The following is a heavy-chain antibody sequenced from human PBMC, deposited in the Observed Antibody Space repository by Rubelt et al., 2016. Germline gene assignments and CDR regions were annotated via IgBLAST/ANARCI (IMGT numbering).Heavy chain of an antibody. Sequence: SGQPGRSLRLSCTASGFIFGDYAMHWVRQSPGKGLAWVSGITWHSGIIDYADSVTVRFTISRENAKNSLSLQMNSLRPEDTALYYCVKGPSSWYPFFGSWGQGTLVTVSS. CDR2: ITWHSGII. D-gene: IGHD6-13*01. V-gene: IGHV3-9*01. CDR3: VKGPSSWYPFFGS. J-gene: IGHJ4*02. CDR1: GFIFGDYA.